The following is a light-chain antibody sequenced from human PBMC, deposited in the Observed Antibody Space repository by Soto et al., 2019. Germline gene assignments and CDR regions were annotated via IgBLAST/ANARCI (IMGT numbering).Light chain of an antibody. CDR3: QSSDSSNWV. CDR1: SGSIASNY. J-gene: IGLJ3*02. CDR2: EDN. Sequence: NFMLTQPHSVSASPGKTVTISCTRSSGSIASNYVQWYQQRPGSSPTTVIYEDNQRPSGVPDRFSGSIDSSSNSASLTISGLKTEDEADYYCQSSDSSNWVFGGGTKLTVL. V-gene: IGLV6-57*01.